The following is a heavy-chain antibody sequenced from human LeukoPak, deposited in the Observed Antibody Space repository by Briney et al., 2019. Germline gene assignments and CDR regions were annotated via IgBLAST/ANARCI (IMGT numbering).Heavy chain of an antibody. V-gene: IGHV1-69*05. CDR2: IIPIFGTA. Sequence: SVKVSCKASGGTFSSDAISWVRQAPGQVLEWMGGIIPIFGTANYAQKFQGRVTITTDESTSTAYMELSSLRSEDTAVYYCASSSNWNYIMAYWGQGTLVTVSS. J-gene: IGHJ4*02. D-gene: IGHD1-7*01. CDR3: ASSSNWNYIMAY. CDR1: GGTFSSDA.